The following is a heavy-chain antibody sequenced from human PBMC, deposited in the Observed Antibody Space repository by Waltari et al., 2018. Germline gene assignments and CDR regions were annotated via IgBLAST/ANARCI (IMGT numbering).Heavy chain of an antibody. CDR2: IYSGGST. D-gene: IGHD3-3*01. CDR3: ARGGVRGAPYYDFWSGYWEADYYGMDV. CDR1: GFTVSSNY. J-gene: IGHJ6*02. Sequence: EVQLVESGGGLIQPGGSLRLSCAASGFTVSSNYMSWVRQAPGQGLEWVSVIYSGGSTYYADSVKGRFTISRDNSKNTLYLQMNSLRAEDTAVYYCARGGVRGAPYYDFWSGYWEADYYGMDVWGQGTTVTVSS. V-gene: IGHV3-53*01.